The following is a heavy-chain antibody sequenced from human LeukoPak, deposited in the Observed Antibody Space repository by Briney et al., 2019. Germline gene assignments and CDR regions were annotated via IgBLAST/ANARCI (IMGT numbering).Heavy chain of an antibody. D-gene: IGHD6-19*01. V-gene: IGHV3-48*04. CDR3: ATGYSSGWY. J-gene: IGHJ4*02. Sequence: GGSLRLSCAASGFTFSSYAMSWVRRAPGKGLEWVSYISSGGITIYYADSVKGRFTISRDNAKNSLYLQMNSLRAEDTAVYYCATGYSSGWYWGQGTLVTVSS. CDR1: GFTFSSYA. CDR2: ISSGGITI.